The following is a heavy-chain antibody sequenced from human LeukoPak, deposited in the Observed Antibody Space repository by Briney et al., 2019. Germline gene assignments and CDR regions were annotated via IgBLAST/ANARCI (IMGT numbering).Heavy chain of an antibody. D-gene: IGHD3-3*01. Sequence: ASVKVSCKASGGTFSSYAISWVRQAPGQGLEWMGGIIPIFGTANYAQKFQGRVTITTDESTSTAYMELSSLRSEDTAVYYCAREARDTIFGVAKENAFDIWGQGTMVTVSS. CDR1: GGTFSSYA. V-gene: IGHV1-69*05. J-gene: IGHJ3*02. CDR3: AREARDTIFGVAKENAFDI. CDR2: IIPIFGTA.